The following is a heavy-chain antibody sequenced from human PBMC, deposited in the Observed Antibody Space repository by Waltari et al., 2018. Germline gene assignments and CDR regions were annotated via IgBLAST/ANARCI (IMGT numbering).Heavy chain of an antibody. CDR2: INHSGGT. J-gene: IGHJ6*03. D-gene: IGHD3-3*01. CDR3: ARGVRYDFWSGLYYMDV. Sequence: QVQLQQWGAGLLKPSETLSLTCAVYGGSFSGYYWSWIRQPPGKGLEWIGEINHSGGTNCNPSLKSRVTISVDTSKNQFSLKLSSVTAADTAVYYCARGVRYDFWSGLYYMDVWGKGTTVTISS. V-gene: IGHV4-34*01. CDR1: GGSFSGYY.